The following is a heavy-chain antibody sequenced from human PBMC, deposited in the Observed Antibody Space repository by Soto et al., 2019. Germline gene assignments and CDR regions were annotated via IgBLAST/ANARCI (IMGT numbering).Heavy chain of an antibody. CDR2: ISTYTGNT. D-gene: IGHD3-10*01. J-gene: IGHJ6*02. Sequence: QVHLVQSGAEVKKPGASVKVSCKASGYTFTNYDINWVRQAPGQGLEWMVWISTYTGNTNYAQKLQGRVTMTTDTSTSTAYMELRSLRSDDTAVYYGARGYYYGSGRPTPGGMDVWGQGTTVTVSS. CDR1: GYTFTNYD. V-gene: IGHV1-18*01. CDR3: ARGYYYGSGRPTPGGMDV.